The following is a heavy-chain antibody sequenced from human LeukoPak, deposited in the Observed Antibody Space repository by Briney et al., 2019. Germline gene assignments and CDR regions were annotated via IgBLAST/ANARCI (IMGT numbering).Heavy chain of an antibody. V-gene: IGHV4-59*01. CDR3: ARAYSSSTNAFDI. CDR1: GGSLTNYY. Sequence: PSETLSLTCTVSGGSLTNYYWSWIRQPPGKGLEWIGYIYYSGSTNYNPSLKSRVTISVDTSKNQFSLKLSSVTAADTAVYYCARAYSSSTNAFDIWGQGTMVTVSS. J-gene: IGHJ3*02. D-gene: IGHD6-6*01. CDR2: IYYSGST.